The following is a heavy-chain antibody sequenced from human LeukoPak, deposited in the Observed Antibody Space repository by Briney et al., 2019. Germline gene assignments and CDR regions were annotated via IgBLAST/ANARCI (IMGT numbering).Heavy chain of an antibody. CDR2: IYTSGST. CDR1: GGSISSGSYY. V-gene: IGHV4-61*02. J-gene: IGHJ4*02. CDR3: ARDFDY. Sequence: SETLSLTCTVSGGSISSGSYYWSWIRQPAGKGLEWIGRIYTSGSTNYNPSLKSRVTISVDTSKNQFSLKLSSVTAADTTVYYCARDFDYWGQGTLVTVSS.